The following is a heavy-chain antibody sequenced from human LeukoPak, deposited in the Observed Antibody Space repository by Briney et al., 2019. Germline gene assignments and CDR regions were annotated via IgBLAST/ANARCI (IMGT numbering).Heavy chain of an antibody. V-gene: IGHV4-39*01. CDR3: ARHSSGRYYYFDY. CDR2: IYYSGST. CDR1: GGSISSSSYY. Sequence: PSETLSLTCTVSGGSISSSSYYWGWIRQPPGKEQEWIGSIYYSGSTYYNPSLKSRVTISVDTSKNQFSLKLSSVTAADTAVYYCARHSSGRYYYFDYWGQGTLVTVSS. J-gene: IGHJ4*02. D-gene: IGHD6-19*01.